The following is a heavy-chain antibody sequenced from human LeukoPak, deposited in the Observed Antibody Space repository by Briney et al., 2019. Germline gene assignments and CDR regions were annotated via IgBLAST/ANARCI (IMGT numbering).Heavy chain of an antibody. V-gene: IGHV3-23*01. Sequence: PGGSLRLSCAASGFTFRNYGMSWVRQAPGKGLEWVSGTIGTGDSKFDADPVKGRLTISRDNSRNTLYLHMNSLRVDDTAVYYCASLYNDYGDYWGQGALVTVSS. CDR2: TIGTGDSK. J-gene: IGHJ4*02. D-gene: IGHD5-24*01. CDR1: GFTFRNYG. CDR3: ASLYNDYGDY.